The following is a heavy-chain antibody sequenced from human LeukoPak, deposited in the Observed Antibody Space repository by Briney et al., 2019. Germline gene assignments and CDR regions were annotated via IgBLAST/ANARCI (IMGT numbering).Heavy chain of an antibody. CDR3: TTQSAPFAY. Sequence: GGSLRLSCAASGFTFSNVWMRWVRQARGEGVEWVGRIKSKTDGGTTDYAARVKGRFTISRDDSKSTLYLQMNSLKTEDTAVYYCTTQSAPFAYWGQATLVTASS. CDR2: IKSKTDGGTT. J-gene: IGHJ4*02. CDR1: GFTFSNVW. V-gene: IGHV3-15*01.